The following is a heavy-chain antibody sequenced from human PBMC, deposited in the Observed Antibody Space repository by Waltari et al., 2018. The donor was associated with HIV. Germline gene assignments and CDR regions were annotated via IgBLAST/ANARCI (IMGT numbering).Heavy chain of an antibody. CDR1: GFTFRNFA. D-gene: IGHD2-8*01. CDR3: AKSMRDLRPSAFDV. CDR2: LSGSGSTA. Sequence: EVQLLESGGGLVQPGGSLRLSCAASGFTFRNFAMSWVRQAPGKGPGWESALSGSGSTASYADYVKGRFTISRDVSNNTLFLQMNNLRAEDTAVYFCAKSMRDLRPSAFDVWGQGTMVAISS. V-gene: IGHV3-23*01. J-gene: IGHJ3*01.